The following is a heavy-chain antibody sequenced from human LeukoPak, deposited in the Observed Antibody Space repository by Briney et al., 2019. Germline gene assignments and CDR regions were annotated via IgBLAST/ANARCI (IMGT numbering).Heavy chain of an antibody. Sequence: PGGSLRLSCAASGFTFSSYEMNWVRQAPGKGLEWVSYISSTGSTIYYADSVKGRFTISRDNAKNPLYLQMNSLRAEDTAVYYCARLSSGWYSWGQGTLVTVSS. CDR3: ARLSSGWYS. D-gene: IGHD6-19*01. CDR1: GFTFSSYE. J-gene: IGHJ5*02. CDR2: ISSTGSTI. V-gene: IGHV3-48*03.